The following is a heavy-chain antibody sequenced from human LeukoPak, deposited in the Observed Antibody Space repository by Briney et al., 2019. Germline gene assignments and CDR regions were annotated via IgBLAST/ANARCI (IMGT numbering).Heavy chain of an antibody. CDR1: GYTFTSYD. D-gene: IGHD3-10*01. CDR3: ARVIGWSSRGRGEYNWFDP. V-gene: IGHV1-8*01. J-gene: IGHJ5*02. CDR2: MNPNSGNT. Sequence: PRASVKVSCKASGYTFTSYDINWVRQATGQGLEWMGWMNPNSGNTGYAQKFQGRVTMTRNTSISTAYMELSSLRSEDTAVYYCARVIGWSSRGRGEYNWFDPWGQGTLVTVSS.